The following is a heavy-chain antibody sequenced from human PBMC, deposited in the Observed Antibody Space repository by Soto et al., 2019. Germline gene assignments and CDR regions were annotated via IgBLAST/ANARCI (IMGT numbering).Heavy chain of an antibody. Sequence: LSLTCTVSGDSISSGNHYWSWIRQPPGKGLEWIGYIFYSGTAYYNPSLKSRLTISVDTSKNQFSLKLSSVTAADTAVYYCARTDYGTAYFDPWGQGSLVTSPQ. CDR1: GDSISSGNHY. J-gene: IGHJ5*02. D-gene: IGHD3-10*01. V-gene: IGHV4-30-4*01. CDR3: ARTDYGTAYFDP. CDR2: IFYSGTA.